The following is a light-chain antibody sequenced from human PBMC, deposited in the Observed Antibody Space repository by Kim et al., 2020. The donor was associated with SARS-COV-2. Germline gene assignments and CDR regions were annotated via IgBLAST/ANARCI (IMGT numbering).Light chain of an antibody. CDR3: NSRDSSTNHYV. J-gene: IGLJ1*01. CDR1: SLRRYY. Sequence: ALGQTVRIKCQGDSLRRYYASWYQQKPGQAPILVIYGKNNRPSGIPDRFSGSSSGNTASLTITGAQAEDEADYYCNSRDSSTNHYVFGTGTKVTVL. V-gene: IGLV3-19*01. CDR2: GKN.